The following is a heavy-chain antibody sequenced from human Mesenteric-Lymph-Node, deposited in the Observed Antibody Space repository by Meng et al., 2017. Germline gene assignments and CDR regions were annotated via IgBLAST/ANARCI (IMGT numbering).Heavy chain of an antibody. D-gene: IGHD6-13*01. CDR3: ARGREQQLAQGSNWFDP. Sequence: ASVKVSCKASGYTFAGHYMHWVRQAPGQGLEWMGWINPNSGGTNYAQKFQGRVTMTRDTSMSTVYMELSGLTSDDTAVYYCARGREQQLAQGSNWFDPWGQGTLVTVSS. CDR1: GYTFAGHY. J-gene: IGHJ5*02. CDR2: INPNSGGT. V-gene: IGHV1-2*02.